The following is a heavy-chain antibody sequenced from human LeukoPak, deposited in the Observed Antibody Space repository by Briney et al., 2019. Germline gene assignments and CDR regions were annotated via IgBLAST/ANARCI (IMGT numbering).Heavy chain of an antibody. CDR2: FYDSGSS. J-gene: IGHJ4*02. CDR3: ATGQTYYGNKF. V-gene: IGHV4-59*08. D-gene: IGHD3-10*01. Sequence: NPSETLSLTCTVSGGSISNYYWSWIRQSPGKGLEWIGYFYDSGSSSDNPSLKSRLTISMDTSKKLLSLKLSSVTAADTAVYYCATGQTYYGNKFWGQGIPVTVSS. CDR1: GGSISNYY.